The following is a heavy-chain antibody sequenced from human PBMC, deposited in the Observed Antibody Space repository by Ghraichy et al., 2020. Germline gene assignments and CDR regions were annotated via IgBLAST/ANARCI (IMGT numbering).Heavy chain of an antibody. CDR2: IHHSGST. CDR1: GGSFSAFY. CDR3: ARYHPTRPWDAFDV. V-gene: IGHV4-34*01. J-gene: IGHJ3*01. D-gene: IGHD1-1*01. Sequence: SETLSLTCAVYGGSFSAFYWSWVRQSPEKGLQWIGEIHHSGSTAYNPSLRSRVAISVDTSKNQFSLKVTSVPAADTAVYYCARYHPTRPWDAFDVWGQGTMVTVSS.